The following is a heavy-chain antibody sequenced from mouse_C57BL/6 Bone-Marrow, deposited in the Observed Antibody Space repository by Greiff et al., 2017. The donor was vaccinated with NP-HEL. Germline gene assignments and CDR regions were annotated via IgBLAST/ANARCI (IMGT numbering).Heavy chain of an antibody. CDR3: ARVIPADYFDY. CDR1: GYTFTSYW. Sequence: VQLQQPGAELVMPGASVKLSCKASGYTFTSYWMHWVKQRPGQGLEWIGEIDPSDSYTNYNQKFKGKSTLTVDKSSSTAYMQLSSLTSEDSAVYYCARVIPADYFDYWGQGTTLTVSS. CDR2: IDPSDSYT. J-gene: IGHJ2*01. V-gene: IGHV1-69*01.